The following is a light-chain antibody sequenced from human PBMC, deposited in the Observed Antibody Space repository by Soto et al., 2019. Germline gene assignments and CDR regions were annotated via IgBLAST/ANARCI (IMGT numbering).Light chain of an antibody. V-gene: IGKV3D-15*01. Sequence: IVMTQSPSTLSVSPGERATLSCRASQRVSSNLALYQQKPGQPPRLLIYDISTSATGIPTRFSGSGSGTEFTTTISSLQYEDVAVYYCQQYNSWPLTFGGGTKVDIK. CDR3: QQYNSWPLT. CDR2: DIS. CDR1: QRVSSN. J-gene: IGKJ4*01.